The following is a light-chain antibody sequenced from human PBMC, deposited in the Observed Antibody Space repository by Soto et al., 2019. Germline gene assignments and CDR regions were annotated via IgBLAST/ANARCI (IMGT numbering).Light chain of an antibody. J-gene: IGKJ2*01. CDR3: QQYGSSPYI. CDR2: GAS. CDR1: QSVSSSY. V-gene: IGKV3-20*01. Sequence: EIVLTQSPGTLSLSPGERATLSCRASQSVSSSYLAWYQQKPGQAPRLLIYGASSRATGIPDRFSGSGSGTAFPLTISSLELEDFEFFYCQQYGSSPYILGRGTKLEIK.